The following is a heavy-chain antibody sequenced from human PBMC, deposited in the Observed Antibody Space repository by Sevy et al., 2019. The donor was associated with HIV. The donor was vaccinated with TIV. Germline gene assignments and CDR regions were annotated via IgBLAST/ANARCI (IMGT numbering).Heavy chain of an antibody. J-gene: IGHJ5*02. V-gene: IGHV1-3*01. CDR3: ARGEPAAKYNWFDP. CDR1: GYTFTSYA. CDR2: INAGNGNT. D-gene: IGHD2-2*01. Sequence: ASVKVSCKASGYTFTSYAMHWVRQAPGQRLEWMGWINAGNGNTKYSQKFQGRVTITRDTSASTAYMELSSLRSEVTAVYYCARGEPAAKYNWFDPWGQGTLVTVSS.